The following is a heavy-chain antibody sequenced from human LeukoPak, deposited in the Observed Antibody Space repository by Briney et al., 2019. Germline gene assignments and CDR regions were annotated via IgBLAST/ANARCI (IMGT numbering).Heavy chain of an antibody. J-gene: IGHJ6*03. CDR1: GYSFTNYW. CDR3: ARDSKLYTGSSWDYYNYMDV. V-gene: IGHV5-51*01. D-gene: IGHD6-6*01. CDR2: IYPGDSDT. Sequence: GESLKISCKTSGYSFTNYWIGWVRQVPGKGLEWMGIIYPGDSDTRYSPPFQGHVTISADKSISTTYLQWNSLKASDTAVYYCARDSKLYTGSSWDYYNYMDVWGKGTTVTVSS.